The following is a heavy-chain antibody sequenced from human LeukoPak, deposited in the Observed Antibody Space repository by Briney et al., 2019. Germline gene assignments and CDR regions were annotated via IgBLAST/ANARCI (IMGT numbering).Heavy chain of an antibody. V-gene: IGHV4-4*07. CDR3: ARGGSGYYIAVFDY. D-gene: IGHD2-15*01. Sequence: SETLSLTCTVSGGSISSYYWSWVRQPAGKGLEWIGRIYTSGNTNYNPSLKGRVTMSVDTSKNQFSLKLSSVTAADTAVYYCARGGSGYYIAVFDYWGQGTLVTVSS. J-gene: IGHJ4*02. CDR1: GGSISSYY. CDR2: IYTSGNT.